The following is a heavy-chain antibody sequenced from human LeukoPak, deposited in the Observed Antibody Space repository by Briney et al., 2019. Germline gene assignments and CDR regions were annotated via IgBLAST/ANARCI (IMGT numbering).Heavy chain of an antibody. J-gene: IGHJ4*02. V-gene: IGHV4-59*01. CDR3: ARVHDYGDYTGY. CDR2: IYYSGST. CDR1: GGSISSYY. Sequence: SETLSLTCTVSGGSISSYYWSWIRQPPGKGLEWIGYIYYSGSTNYNPSLKSRVTISVDTSKNQFSLKLSSVTAADTAVYYCARVHDYGDYTGYWGQGTLVTVSS. D-gene: IGHD4-17*01.